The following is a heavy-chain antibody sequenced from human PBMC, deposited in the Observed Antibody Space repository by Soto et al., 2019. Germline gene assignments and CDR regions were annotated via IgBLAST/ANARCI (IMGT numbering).Heavy chain of an antibody. J-gene: IGHJ3*02. V-gene: IGHV2-26*01. D-gene: IGHD1-20*01. CDR1: GFSLSNARMG. Sequence: QVTLKESGPVLVKPTETLTLTCTVSGFSLSNARMGVSWIRQPPGKALEWLAHIFSNDEKSYSTSLKSRLTIFKDTSKSQVVLTKTKKDPVGTTTYFCARIRGVTFFAFDIWGQGTMGTLPS. CDR3: ARIRGVTFFAFDI. CDR2: IFSNDEK.